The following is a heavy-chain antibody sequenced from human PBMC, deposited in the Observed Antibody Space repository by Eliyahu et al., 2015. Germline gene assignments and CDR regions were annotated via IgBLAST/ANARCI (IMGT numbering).Heavy chain of an antibody. V-gene: IGHV1-18*01. CDR2: QPRPGSA. J-gene: IGHJ4*02. CDR3: ATRGSEYTFWTDYLNYLDN. CDR1: DATFRRSG. D-gene: IGHD3/OR15-3a*01. Sequence: QVQLVQSGAEVKNPGASVKVSCQASDATFRRSGISWVRQAPGQGLEVVGMDQPRPGSAPFSQKIPGRVIMTTDRATSTAYMDLKSLTSDDTAVYFCATRGSEYTFWTDYLNYLDNWGQGTLVTVSS.